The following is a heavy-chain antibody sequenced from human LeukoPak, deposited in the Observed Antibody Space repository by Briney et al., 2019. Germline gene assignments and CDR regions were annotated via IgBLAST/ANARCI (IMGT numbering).Heavy chain of an antibody. V-gene: IGHV3-21*01. Sequence: GGSLRLSCAASGFTFSNYCMNWVRQAPGKGLEWVSSISSSSSYIYYADSVRGRFTISRDNAKNSLYLQMNSLRAEDTAAYYCAGGPVAAVTNWFDPWGQGTLVTVSS. J-gene: IGHJ5*02. D-gene: IGHD2-15*01. CDR1: GFTFSNYC. CDR2: ISSSSSYI. CDR3: AGGPVAAVTNWFDP.